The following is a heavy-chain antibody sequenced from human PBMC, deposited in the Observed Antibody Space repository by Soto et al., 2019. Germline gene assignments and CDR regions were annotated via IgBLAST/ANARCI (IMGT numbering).Heavy chain of an antibody. CDR2: ISYSGGT. D-gene: IGHD6-13*01. CDR3: ARAKAPLYSSSWYWFDP. Sequence: SETLSLTCTVSGGSISSGGYSWSWIRQPPGKGLEWIGYISYSGGTNYNPSLRGRVTISVDTSKNQFSLKLSSVTAADTAVYYCARAKAPLYSSSWYWFDPWGQGTPVTVSS. V-gene: IGHV4-61*08. J-gene: IGHJ5*02. CDR1: GGSISSGGYS.